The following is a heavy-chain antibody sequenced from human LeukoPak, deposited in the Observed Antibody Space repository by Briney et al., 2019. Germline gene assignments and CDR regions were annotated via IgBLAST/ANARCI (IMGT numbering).Heavy chain of an antibody. V-gene: IGHV3-74*01. CDR3: VRDGDDYNFDY. J-gene: IGHJ4*02. CDR2: VKGDGTFT. Sequence: GGSLRLSCAASGFTFSNYWMHWVRQAPGKGLVWVSRVKGDGTFTNYADSVKGRFTISRDNAMYTLYLQMHSLRAEDTAIYYCVRDGDDYNFDYWGQGSLVTVSS. CDR1: GFTFSNYW. D-gene: IGHD5-24*01.